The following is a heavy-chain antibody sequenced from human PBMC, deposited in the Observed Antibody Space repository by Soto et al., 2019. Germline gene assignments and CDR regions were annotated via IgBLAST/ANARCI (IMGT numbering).Heavy chain of an antibody. Sequence: SETLSLTCTVSGGSISSGGYYWSWIRQHPGKGLEWIGYIYYSGSTYYNPSLKSRVTISVDTSKNQFSLRLSSVTAADTAVYYCARRPTTHFDYWGQGTLVTVSS. V-gene: IGHV4-31*03. CDR2: IYYSGST. CDR3: ARRPTTHFDY. CDR1: GGSISSGGYY. J-gene: IGHJ4*02. D-gene: IGHD5-12*01.